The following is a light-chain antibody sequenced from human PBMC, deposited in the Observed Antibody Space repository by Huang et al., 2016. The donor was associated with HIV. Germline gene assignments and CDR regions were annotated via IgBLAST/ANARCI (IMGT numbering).Light chain of an antibody. CDR1: QSVLYSSHNKKY. J-gene: IGKJ4*01. V-gene: IGKV4-1*01. CDR3: QQYYGTPRT. CDR2: WAS. Sequence: DIVMTQSPDSLAVSLGERATINCKSSQSVLYSSHNKKYLDWYPQKPGQPPKLLIYWASTRESGVPDRFSGGGSGTDFTLTIRSLQAEDVAVYYCQQYYGTPRTFGGGTKVEIK.